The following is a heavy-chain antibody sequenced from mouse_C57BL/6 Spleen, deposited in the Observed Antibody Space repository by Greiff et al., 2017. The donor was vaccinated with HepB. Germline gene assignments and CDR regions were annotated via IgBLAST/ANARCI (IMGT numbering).Heavy chain of an antibody. CDR2: IDPSDSYT. D-gene: IGHD2-5*01. V-gene: IGHV1-59*01. J-gene: IGHJ2*01. CDR1: GYTFTSYW. Sequence: QVQLQQPGAELVRPGTSVKLSCKASGYTFTSYWMHWVKQRPGQGLEWIGVIDPSDSYTNYNQKFKGKATLTVDTSSITAYMQLSSLTSEDSAVYYCARGHYSKKDYFDYWGQGTTLTVSS. CDR3: ARGHYSKKDYFDY.